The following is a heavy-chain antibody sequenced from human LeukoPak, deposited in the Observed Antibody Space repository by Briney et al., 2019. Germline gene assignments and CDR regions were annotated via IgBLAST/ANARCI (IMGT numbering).Heavy chain of an antibody. V-gene: IGHV3-23*01. CDR3: ARLAHDAFDI. J-gene: IGHJ3*02. D-gene: IGHD2-15*01. Sequence: GGSLRLSCAASGFTFSSYAMSWVRQAPGKGLEWVSGISGSGGSTYYADSVKGRFTISRDNAKNSLYLQMNSLRAEDTGAYYCARLAHDAFDIWGQGTLVTVSS. CDR2: ISGSGGST. CDR1: GFTFSSYA.